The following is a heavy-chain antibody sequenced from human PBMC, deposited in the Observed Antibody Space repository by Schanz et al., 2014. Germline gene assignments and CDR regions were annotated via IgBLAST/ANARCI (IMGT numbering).Heavy chain of an antibody. Sequence: VQVVESGGDLVQPGGSLRLSCAASGFIFSTFGMQWVRQAPGKGLEWVAVIWYDGNKKYYADSVKGRFTVSRDNSKNTVDLQMHSMRADDTAVYYCARYKSGHYDYWGQGTLVTVSS. CDR1: GFIFSTFG. V-gene: IGHV3-33*01. D-gene: IGHD5-12*01. CDR2: IWYDGNKK. J-gene: IGHJ4*02. CDR3: ARYKSGHYDY.